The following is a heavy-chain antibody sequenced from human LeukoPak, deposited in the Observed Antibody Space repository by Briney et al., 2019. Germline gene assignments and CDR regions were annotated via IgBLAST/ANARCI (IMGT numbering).Heavy chain of an antibody. V-gene: IGHV4-34*01. J-gene: IGHJ4*02. Sequence: SETLSLTCAVYGGSFSGYYWSWIRQPPGKGLEWIGEINHSGSTNYNPSLKSRVTISVDTSKNQFSLKLSSVTAADTAVYYCARERALRSRHFDYWGQGTLVTVSS. D-gene: IGHD4-17*01. CDR3: ARERALRSRHFDY. CDR2: INHSGST. CDR1: GGSFSGYY.